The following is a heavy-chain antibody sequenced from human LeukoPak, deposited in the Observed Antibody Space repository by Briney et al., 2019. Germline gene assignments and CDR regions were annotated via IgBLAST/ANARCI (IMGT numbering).Heavy chain of an antibody. CDR1: GYTFIANY. D-gene: IGHD6-13*01. CDR3: ARDRSRIAAAGTPGY. J-gene: IGHJ4*02. V-gene: IGHV1-2*02. Sequence: ASVKVSCKASGYTFIANYIHWVRQAPGQGLEWMGWIKPSSGDTNYAPKFQGRVTMTRDTSISTAYMELSRLRSDDTAVYYCARDRSRIAAAGTPGYWGQGTLVTVSS. CDR2: IKPSSGDT.